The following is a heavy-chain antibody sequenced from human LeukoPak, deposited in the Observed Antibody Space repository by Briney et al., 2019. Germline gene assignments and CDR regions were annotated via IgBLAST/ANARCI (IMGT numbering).Heavy chain of an antibody. Sequence: GASVKVSCKASGYTFTSYGISWVRQAPGQGLEWMGWISAYNGNTNYAQKLQGRVTMTTDTSTSTAYMELRSLRSDDTAVYYCARDQSVVVAVPGMDVWGKGTTVTVSS. CDR1: GYTFTSYG. CDR2: ISAYNGNT. V-gene: IGHV1-18*01. CDR3: ARDQSVVVAVPGMDV. J-gene: IGHJ6*04. D-gene: IGHD5-12*01.